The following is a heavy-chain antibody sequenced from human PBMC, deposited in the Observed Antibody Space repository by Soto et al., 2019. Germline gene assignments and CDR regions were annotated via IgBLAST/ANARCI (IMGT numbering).Heavy chain of an antibody. V-gene: IGHV4-59*08. CDR3: ARRIAAADPNGVFVWFDP. CDR2: IYYSGST. Sequence: SETLSLTCTVSGGSISSYYWSWIRQPPGKGLEWIGYIYYSGSTNYNPSLKSRVTISVDTSKNQFSLKLSSVTAADTAVYYCARRIAAADPNGVFVWFDPWGQGTLVTVSS. J-gene: IGHJ5*02. D-gene: IGHD6-13*01. CDR1: GGSISSYY.